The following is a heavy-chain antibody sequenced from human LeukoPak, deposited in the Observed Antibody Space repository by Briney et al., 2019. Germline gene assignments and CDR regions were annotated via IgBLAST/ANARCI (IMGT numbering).Heavy chain of an antibody. Sequence: GGSLRLSCAVSGFTFDDYAMHWVRQVPGKGLEWVSGINWNSDSIGYADSVKGRFPTSRDNAKNSLYLQMNSLRAEDTAFYYCAINGGGDSGYGNFDYWGQGTLVTVSS. CDR2: INWNSDSI. CDR3: AINGGGDSGYGNFDY. J-gene: IGHJ4*02. CDR1: GFTFDDYA. V-gene: IGHV3-9*01. D-gene: IGHD5-12*01.